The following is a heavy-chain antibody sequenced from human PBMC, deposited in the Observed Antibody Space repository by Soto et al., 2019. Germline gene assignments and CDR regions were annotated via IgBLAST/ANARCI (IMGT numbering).Heavy chain of an antibody. CDR2: ISAYNGNT. D-gene: IGHD3-22*01. Sequence: ASVKVSCKASGYTFTSYGISWVRQAPGQGLEWMGWISAYNGNTNYAQKLQGRVTMTTDTSTSTAYMELRSLRSDDTAVYYCARDYLYYYDSSGYGGFDYWGQGTLVNVSS. J-gene: IGHJ4*02. CDR3: ARDYLYYYDSSGYGGFDY. CDR1: GYTFTSYG. V-gene: IGHV1-18*01.